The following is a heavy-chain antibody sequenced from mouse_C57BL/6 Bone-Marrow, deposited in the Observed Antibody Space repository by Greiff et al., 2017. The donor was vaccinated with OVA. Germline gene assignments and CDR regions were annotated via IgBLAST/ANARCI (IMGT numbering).Heavy chain of an antibody. CDR2: IDPSDSYT. J-gene: IGHJ4*01. CDR1: GYTFTSYW. CDR3: ASSDGYYKMDY. V-gene: IGHV1-69*01. Sequence: VQLQQSGAELVMPGASVKLSCKASGYTFTSYWMHWVKQRPGQGLEWIGEIDPSDSYTNYNQKFKGKSTLTVDKSSSTAYMQLSSLTSEDSAVYYGASSDGYYKMDYWGQGTAVTVSS. D-gene: IGHD2-3*01.